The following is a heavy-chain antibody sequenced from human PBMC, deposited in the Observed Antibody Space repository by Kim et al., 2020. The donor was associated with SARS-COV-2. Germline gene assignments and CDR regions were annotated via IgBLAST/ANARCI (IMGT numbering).Heavy chain of an antibody. D-gene: IGHD4-4*01. CDR2: T. CDR3: ARDMDPTVYDY. J-gene: IGHJ4*02. Sequence: TQYYQKFQGRVTITRDTSANTAYMELRRLTTKDTAIYYCARDMDPTVYDYWGQGTLVTVSS. V-gene: IGHV1-3*01.